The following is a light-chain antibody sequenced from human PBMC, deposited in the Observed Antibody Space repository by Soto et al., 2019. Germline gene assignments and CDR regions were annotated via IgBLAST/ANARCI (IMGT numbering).Light chain of an antibody. CDR2: EGS. V-gene: IGLV2-23*01. Sequence: QSALTQPASVSGSPGQSITISCTGTSSDVGSYNLVSWYQQHPGKAPKLMIYEGSKRPSGVSNRFSGSKSGNTASLTISGLQAEDEADYYCCSYAGSSTSGQVVFGGGTKLTVL. CDR1: SSDVGSYNL. CDR3: CSYAGSSTSGQVV. J-gene: IGLJ2*01.